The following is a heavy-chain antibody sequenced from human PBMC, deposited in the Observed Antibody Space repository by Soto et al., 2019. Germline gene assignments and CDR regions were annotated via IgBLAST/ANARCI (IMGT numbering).Heavy chain of an antibody. V-gene: IGHV3-23*01. Sequence: PGGSLRLSCAASGFTFSSYAMSWVRQAPGKGLEWVSAISGSGGSTYYADSVKGRFTISSDNSKNTLYLQMNSLRAEDTAVYDCAKPQIMTGYCSGGSCYSPIDYWGQGTLVTVSS. CDR2: ISGSGGST. CDR3: AKPQIMTGYCSGGSCYSPIDY. CDR1: GFTFSSYA. D-gene: IGHD2-15*01. J-gene: IGHJ4*02.